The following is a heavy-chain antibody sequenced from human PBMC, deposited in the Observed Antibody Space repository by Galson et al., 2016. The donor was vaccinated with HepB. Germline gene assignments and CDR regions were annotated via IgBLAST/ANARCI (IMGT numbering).Heavy chain of an antibody. Sequence: QSGAEVKKPGESLRISCKGSGYSFSNYWISWVRQMPGKGLEWMGRIDPSDSYTNYSPSFQGHVTISGDKSISTAYLQWSSLKASDTAMYYCARHRYYYDSSGSYYALGYWGQGTLVTVSS. CDR3: ARHRYYYDSSGSYYALGY. CDR2: IDPSDSYT. V-gene: IGHV5-10-1*01. D-gene: IGHD3-22*01. J-gene: IGHJ4*02. CDR1: GYSFSNYW.